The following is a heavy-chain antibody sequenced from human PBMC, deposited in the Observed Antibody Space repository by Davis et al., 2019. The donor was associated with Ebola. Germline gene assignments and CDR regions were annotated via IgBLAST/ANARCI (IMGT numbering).Heavy chain of an antibody. D-gene: IGHD6-6*01. J-gene: IGHJ4*02. CDR1: GFTFSSYS. CDR3: ARNYPLSIAARLRPWYFDY. Sequence: PGGSLRLSCAASGFTFSSYSMNWVRQAPGKGLEWVSYISSSSSTIYYADSVKGRFTISRDNAKNSLYLQMNSLRDEDTAVYYCARNYPLSIAARLRPWYFDYWGQGTLVTVSS. CDR2: ISSSSSTI. V-gene: IGHV3-48*02.